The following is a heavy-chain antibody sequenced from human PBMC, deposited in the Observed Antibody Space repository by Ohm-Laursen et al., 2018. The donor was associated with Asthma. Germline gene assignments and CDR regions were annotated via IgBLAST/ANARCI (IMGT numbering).Heavy chain of an antibody. J-gene: IGHJ4*02. CDR1: GYTFTSYY. Sequence: ASVKVSCKASGYTFTSYYMHWVRQAPGQGLEWMGIVNPSGGSTSYAQKFQGRVTMTRDTSTSTVYMELSSLRSEDTAVYYCARENFGITTHDWGQGTLVTVSS. CDR2: VNPSGGST. CDR3: ARENFGITTHD. D-gene: IGHD3-10*01. V-gene: IGHV1-46*01.